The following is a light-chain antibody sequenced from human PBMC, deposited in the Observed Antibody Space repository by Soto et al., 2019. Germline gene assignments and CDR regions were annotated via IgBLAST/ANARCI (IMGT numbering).Light chain of an antibody. CDR2: TAS. CDR1: QGISNS. J-gene: IGKJ4*01. Sequence: DIQMTQSPSSLSASVGDRVTITCRASQGISNSLAWYQQKPGQVPKLLIYTASTLQSGFPSRFSGRGFGTDFTLTITSLQPEDGATYYCQKYNSAPLTFGGGTKVEIK. CDR3: QKYNSAPLT. V-gene: IGKV1-27*01.